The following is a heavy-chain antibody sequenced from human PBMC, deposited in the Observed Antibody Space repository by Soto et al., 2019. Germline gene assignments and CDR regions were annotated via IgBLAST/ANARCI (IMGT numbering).Heavy chain of an antibody. Sequence: GGSLRLSCAASGFTVSSNYMSWVRQAPGKGLEWVSVIYSGGSTYYADSVKGRFTISRDNSKNTLYLQMNSLRAEDTAVYYCATSTERDYYYYGMDVWGQGTTVTVSS. CDR2: IYSGGST. J-gene: IGHJ6*02. CDR1: GFTVSSNY. V-gene: IGHV3-53*01. D-gene: IGHD4-17*01. CDR3: ATSTERDYYYYGMDV.